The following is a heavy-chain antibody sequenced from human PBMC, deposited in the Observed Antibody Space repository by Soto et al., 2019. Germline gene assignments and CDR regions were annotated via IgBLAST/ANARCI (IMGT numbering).Heavy chain of an antibody. J-gene: IGHJ4*02. CDR2: ISNYGGNE. Sequence: QVRLEESGGGVVQPGRSLRLSCAASGFDFSIYAFHWVRQAPGKGLEWVALISNYGGNEYYADSVRGRFTISRDTSKNTLSLQMNSLRAEESAVYYCSTDQGNTWCGGGCYSVAFVHWGLGTLVSVSS. V-gene: IGHV3-30-3*01. CDR1: GFDFSIYA. D-gene: IGHD2-21*02. CDR3: STDQGNTWCGGGCYSVAFVH.